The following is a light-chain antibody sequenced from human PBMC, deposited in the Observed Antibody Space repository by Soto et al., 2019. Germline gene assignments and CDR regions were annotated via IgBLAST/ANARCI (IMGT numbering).Light chain of an antibody. CDR3: QQYNNWWT. J-gene: IGKJ1*01. V-gene: IGKV3-15*01. CDR1: QSVNSN. Sequence: EIVMTQSPATLSVSPGERATLSRRASQSVNSNLAWYQQKPGQAPRLLIYGASTRATGIPARFSGSGSETEFTLTISSLQSEDFAVYYCQQYNNWWTFGQGTKVEIK. CDR2: GAS.